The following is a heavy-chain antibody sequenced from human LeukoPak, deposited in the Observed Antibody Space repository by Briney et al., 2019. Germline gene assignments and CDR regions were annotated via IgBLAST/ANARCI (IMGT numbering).Heavy chain of an antibody. J-gene: IGHJ6*03. CDR1: GVSISSSNSY. Sequence: ETLSLTCTVSGVSISSSNSYWGWIRQPPGKGLEWVANIKQDGSEKYYVDSVKGRFTISRDNAKNSLYLQMNSLRAEDTAVYYCARDYYYYYMDVWGKGTTVTISS. V-gene: IGHV3-7*01. CDR2: IKQDGSEK. CDR3: ARDYYYYYMDV.